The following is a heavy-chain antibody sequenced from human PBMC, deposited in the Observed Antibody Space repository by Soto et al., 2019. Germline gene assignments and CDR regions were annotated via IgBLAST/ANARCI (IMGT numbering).Heavy chain of an antibody. Sequence: GGSLGLSCAASGFTFSIYAMSWVRQAPGKGLEWVSAISGSGGSTYYADSVKGRFTISRDNSKNTLYLQMNSLRAEDTAVYYCAKLLGRYYYDSSGLVGYWGQGTLVTVSS. V-gene: IGHV3-23*01. D-gene: IGHD3-22*01. J-gene: IGHJ4*02. CDR1: GFTFSIYA. CDR3: AKLLGRYYYDSSGLVGY. CDR2: ISGSGGST.